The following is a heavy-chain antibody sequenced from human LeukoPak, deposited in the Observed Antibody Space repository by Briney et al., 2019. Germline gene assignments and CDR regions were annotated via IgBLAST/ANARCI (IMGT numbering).Heavy chain of an antibody. V-gene: IGHV3-15*01. CDR3: TTEGVNGGVVVPAATKIDY. CDR1: GFTVSSNY. CDR2: IKSKTDGGTT. D-gene: IGHD2-2*01. Sequence: GGSLRLSCAASGFTVSSNYMSWVRQAPGKGLEWVGRIKSKTDGGTTDYAAPVKGRFTISRDDSKNTLYLQMNSLKTEDTAVYYCTTEGVNGGVVVPAATKIDYWGQGTLVTVSS. J-gene: IGHJ4*02.